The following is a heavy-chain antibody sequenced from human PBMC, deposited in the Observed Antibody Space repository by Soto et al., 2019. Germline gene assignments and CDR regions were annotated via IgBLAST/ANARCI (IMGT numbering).Heavy chain of an antibody. J-gene: IGHJ4*02. CDR2: IYYSGST. D-gene: IGHD3-3*01. CDR1: GGSVSSGSYY. V-gene: IGHV4-61*01. CDR3: ARESYYDFWSGYPDY. Sequence: SETLSLTXTVSGGSVSSGSYYWSWIRQPPGKGLEWIGYIYYSGSTNYNPSLKSRVTISVDTSKNQFSLKLSSVTAADTAVYYCARESYYDFWSGYPDYWGQGTLVTVSS.